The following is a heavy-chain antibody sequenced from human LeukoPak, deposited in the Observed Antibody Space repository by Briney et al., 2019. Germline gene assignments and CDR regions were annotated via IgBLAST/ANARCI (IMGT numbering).Heavy chain of an antibody. Sequence: SETLSLTCTVSGGSISSGGYYWSWMRQHPGKGLEWIGYIYYSGSTFYNPSLKSRVTISIQTSENQFSLKLHSVTAADTAVYYCARVLDYYASGTYGFDYWGQGTLVTVSS. J-gene: IGHJ4*02. V-gene: IGHV4-31*02. D-gene: IGHD3-10*01. CDR1: GGSISSGGYY. CDR2: IYYSGST. CDR3: ARVLDYYASGTYGFDY.